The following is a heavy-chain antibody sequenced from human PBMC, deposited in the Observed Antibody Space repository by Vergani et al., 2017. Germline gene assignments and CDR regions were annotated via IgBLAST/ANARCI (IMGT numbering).Heavy chain of an antibody. CDR3: ARWGVRDMSFDF. CDR2: INTLTRSV. J-gene: IGHJ4*02. V-gene: IGHV7-4-1*02. D-gene: IGHD3-10*01. CDR1: GYTFTGYY. Sequence: QVQLVQSGAEVKKPGASVKVSCKASGYTFTGYYMHWVRQAPGQGLEWMGWINTLTRSVTYAKGFTGRFVFSLDTSVSTAYLHISSLKPEDSAVYYCARWGVRDMSFDFWGPGALVTVSS.